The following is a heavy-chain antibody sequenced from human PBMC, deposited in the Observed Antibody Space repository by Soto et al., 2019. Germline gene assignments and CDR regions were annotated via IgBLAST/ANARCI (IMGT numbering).Heavy chain of an antibody. J-gene: IGHJ4*02. CDR1: GYTFTSNY. V-gene: IGHV1-3*01. Sequence: ASVKVSCKASGYTFTSNYMHWVRQAPGQRLEWMGWINAGNGNTKYSQKFQGRVTITRDTSASTAYMELSSLRSEDTAVYYCARVVAVPADFDYWGLGTLVTVSS. CDR2: INAGNGNT. D-gene: IGHD6-19*01. CDR3: ARVVAVPADFDY.